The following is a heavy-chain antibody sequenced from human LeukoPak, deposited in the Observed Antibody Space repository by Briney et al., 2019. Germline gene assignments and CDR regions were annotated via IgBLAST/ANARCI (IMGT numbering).Heavy chain of an antibody. Sequence: GASVKVSCKASGHTFTSYYMHWVRQAPGQGLEWMGIINPSGGSTSYAQKFQGRVTMTRDTSTSTVYMELSSLRSEDTAVYYCARASSLYYDSSGYFDAFDIWGQGTMVTVSS. CDR2: INPSGGST. V-gene: IGHV1-46*01. CDR1: GHTFTSYY. J-gene: IGHJ3*02. CDR3: ARASSLYYDSSGYFDAFDI. D-gene: IGHD3-22*01.